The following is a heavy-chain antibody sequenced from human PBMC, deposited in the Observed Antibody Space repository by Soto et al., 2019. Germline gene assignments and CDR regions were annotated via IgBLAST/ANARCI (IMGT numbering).Heavy chain of an antibody. J-gene: IGHJ6*02. CDR1: GFTFSSYW. CDR2: IKQDGSEK. D-gene: IGHD3-22*01. V-gene: IGHV3-7*03. Sequence: VGSLRLSCAASGFTFSSYWMSWVRQAPGKGLEWVANIKQDGSEKYYVDSVKGRFTISRDNAKNSLYLQMNSLRAEDTAVYYCARLQVVITTYGMDVWGQGTTVTVSS. CDR3: ARLQVVITTYGMDV.